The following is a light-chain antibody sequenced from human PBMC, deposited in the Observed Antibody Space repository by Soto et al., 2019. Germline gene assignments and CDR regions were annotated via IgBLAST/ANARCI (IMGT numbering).Light chain of an antibody. CDR1: HNIRTY. V-gene: IGKV1-6*01. J-gene: IGKJ1*01. CDR3: LQGGSSPWT. Sequence: IQMTQSPSSLSASVGDRATLTCRASHNIRTYLGWYQQEPGQAPRLLIYAASSLQSGVPSRFSGSGSGIDFTLTISSLQREDFAAYYCLQGGSSPWTFGQGTKVDIK. CDR2: AAS.